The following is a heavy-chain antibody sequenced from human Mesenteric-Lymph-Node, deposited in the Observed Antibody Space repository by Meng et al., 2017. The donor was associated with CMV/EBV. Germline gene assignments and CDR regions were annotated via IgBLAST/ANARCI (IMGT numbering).Heavy chain of an antibody. CDR3: ARAWGTLYYYYGMDV. CDR2: IYYSGST. Sequence: GSLRLSCTVSGGSINNYYWSWIRQPPEKGLEWIGYIYYSGSTNYNPSLKSRVTISVDTSKNQFSLKLSSVTAADTAVYYCARAWGTLYYYYGMDVWGQGTTVTVSS. CDR1: GGSINNYY. J-gene: IGHJ6*02. D-gene: IGHD7-27*01. V-gene: IGHV4-59*01.